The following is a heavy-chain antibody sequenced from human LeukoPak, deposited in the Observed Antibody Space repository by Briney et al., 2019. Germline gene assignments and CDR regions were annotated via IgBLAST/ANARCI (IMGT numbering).Heavy chain of an antibody. J-gene: IGHJ4*02. CDR2: ISYDGSNK. Sequence: PGRSLRLFCAASGFTFSSYAMHWVRQAPGRGLEWVAVISYDGSNKYYADSVKGRFTISRDNSKNTLYLQMNSLRAEDTAVYYCARDKAIVAFDYWGQGTLVTVSS. CDR3: ARDKAIVAFDY. CDR1: GFTFSSYA. D-gene: IGHD5-12*01. V-gene: IGHV3-30-3*01.